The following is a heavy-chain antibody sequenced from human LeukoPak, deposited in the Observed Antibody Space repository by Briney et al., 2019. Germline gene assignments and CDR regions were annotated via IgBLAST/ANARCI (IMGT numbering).Heavy chain of an antibody. J-gene: IGHJ3*02. V-gene: IGHV4-59*01. CDR2: IYYSGST. Sequence: PSETLSLTCAVYGGSFSGYYWSWIRQPPGKGLEWIGYIYYSGSTNYNPSLKSRVTISVDTSKNQFSLKLSSVTAADTAVYYCASGTGEYDAFDIWGQGTMVTVSS. D-gene: IGHD7-27*01. CDR1: GGSFSGYY. CDR3: ASGTGEYDAFDI.